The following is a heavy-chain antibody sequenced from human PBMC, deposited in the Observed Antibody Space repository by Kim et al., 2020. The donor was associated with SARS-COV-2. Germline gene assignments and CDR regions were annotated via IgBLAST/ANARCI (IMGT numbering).Heavy chain of an antibody. CDR3: ALLTSYNYYGMDV. J-gene: IGHJ6*02. V-gene: IGHV3-21*01. Sequence: GGSLRLSCAASGFTFSSYSMNWVRQAPGKGMEWVSSISSSSSYIYYADSVKGRFTISRDNAKNSLYLQMNSLRAEDTAVYYCALLTSYNYYGMDVWGQGTTVTVSS. CDR1: GFTFSSYS. CDR2: ISSSSSYI. D-gene: IGHD3-16*01.